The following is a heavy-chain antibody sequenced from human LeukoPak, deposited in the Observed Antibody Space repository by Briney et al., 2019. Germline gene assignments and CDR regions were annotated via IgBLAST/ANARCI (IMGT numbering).Heavy chain of an antibody. CDR1: GFTFSSYT. D-gene: IGHD6-19*01. J-gene: IGHJ4*02. V-gene: IGHV3-23*01. Sequence: GGSLRLSCAASGFTFSSYTMSWVRQAPGKGLEWVSAISGSGGSTYYADSVKGRFTISRDNSKNTLYLQMNSLRAEDTAVYYCARVVRQWLVPMAFDYWGQGTLVTVSS. CDR2: ISGSGGST. CDR3: ARVVRQWLVPMAFDY.